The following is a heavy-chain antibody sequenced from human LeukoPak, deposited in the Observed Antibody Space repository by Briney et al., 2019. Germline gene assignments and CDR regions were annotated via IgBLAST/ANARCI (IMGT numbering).Heavy chain of an antibody. CDR1: DDSFSSHY. D-gene: IGHD4-17*01. CDR3: SRDLVTVTKGFDI. CDR2: ISYIGTT. V-gene: IGHV4-59*11. Sequence: PSETLSLTCAVSDDSFSSHYWTWIRQPPGKGLEWIGYISYIGTTNYNPSLKSRVTLSIDTSKNQFSLKLRSVTAADTAVYYFSRDLVTVTKGFDIWGQGTMVSVSS. J-gene: IGHJ3*02.